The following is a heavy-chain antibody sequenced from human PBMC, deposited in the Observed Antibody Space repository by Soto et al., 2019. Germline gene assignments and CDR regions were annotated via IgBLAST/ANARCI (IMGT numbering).Heavy chain of an antibody. J-gene: IGHJ4*02. CDR3: ARCTLRGDYGADY. CDR1: GFTFSRYG. CDR2: IWYDGSNK. V-gene: IGHV3-33*01. Sequence: QVQLVESGGGVVQPGRSLRLSCAASGFTFSRYGMQWVRQAPGKGLEWVAVIWYDGSNKYYADSVKGRFTISRDNSKNTLYLQMNSLGVEDTDVYYCARCTLRGDYGADYWGQGTLVTVSS. D-gene: IGHD2-21*02.